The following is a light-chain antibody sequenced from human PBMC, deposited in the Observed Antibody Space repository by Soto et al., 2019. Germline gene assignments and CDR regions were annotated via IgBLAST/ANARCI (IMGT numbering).Light chain of an antibody. CDR1: SSNIGSNT. Sequence: QSVLTQPPSASGTPGQRVTFSCSGSSSNIGSNTVNWYQQLPGTAPKLLIYSNNQRPSGVPDRFSGSKSGTSASLAISGLQSEDEADYYCAAWDDSLNGYVFXTGTKLTVL. CDR2: SNN. J-gene: IGLJ1*01. V-gene: IGLV1-44*01. CDR3: AAWDDSLNGYV.